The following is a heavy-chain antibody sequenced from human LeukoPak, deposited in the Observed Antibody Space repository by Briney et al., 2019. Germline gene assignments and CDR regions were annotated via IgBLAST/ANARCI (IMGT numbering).Heavy chain of an antibody. CDR1: GGTFSSYA. Sequence: SVKVSCKASGGTFSSYAISWVRQAPGQGLEWMGRIIPILGIANYAQKFQGRVTITADKSTSTAYMELSSLRSEDTAVYYCARIPAATHYYYMDVWGKGTTVTVSS. D-gene: IGHD2-2*01. V-gene: IGHV1-69*04. J-gene: IGHJ6*03. CDR3: ARIPAATHYYYMDV. CDR2: IIPILGIA.